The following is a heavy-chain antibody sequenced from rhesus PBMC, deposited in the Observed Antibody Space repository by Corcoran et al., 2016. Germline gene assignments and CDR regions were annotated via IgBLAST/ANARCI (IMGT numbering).Heavy chain of an antibody. V-gene: IGHV4-173*01. CDR1: GGSISSNY. CDR2: ISGSGGST. J-gene: IGHJ6*01. D-gene: IGHD5-12*01. CDR3: ARGGYSYSYLYGVDS. Sequence: QLQLQESGPGLVKPSETLSLTCAVSGGSISSNYWSWIRQPPGKGLEWIGRISGSGGSTDSNPDLKSRVTNATDTSKNQFSLMLSAVTAADTSVYYCARGGYSYSYLYGVDSWGQGVVVTVSS.